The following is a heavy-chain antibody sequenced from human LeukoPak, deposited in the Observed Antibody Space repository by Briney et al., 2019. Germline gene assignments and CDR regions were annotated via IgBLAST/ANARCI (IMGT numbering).Heavy chain of an antibody. CDR2: INSDGSST. CDR3: ARDLDSAYYGSGIAFDY. J-gene: IGHJ4*02. D-gene: IGHD3-10*01. CDR1: GFTFSSYW. Sequence: GGSLRLSCAASGFTFSSYWMHWVRQAPGKGLVWVSRINSDGSSTSYADSVKGRFTISRDNAKNTLYPQMNSLRAEDTAVYYCARDLDSAYYGSGIAFDYWGQGTLVTVSS. V-gene: IGHV3-74*01.